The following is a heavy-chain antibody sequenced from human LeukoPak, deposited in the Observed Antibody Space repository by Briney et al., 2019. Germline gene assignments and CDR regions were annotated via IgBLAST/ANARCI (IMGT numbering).Heavy chain of an antibody. CDR3: ARSGYSSYYYGMDV. CDR1: GYTFTGYY. D-gene: IGHD6-19*01. Sequence: PGASVKVSCKASGYTFTGYYMHWVRQAPGQGLEWMGWINPNSGGINYAQKFQGWVTMTRDTSISTAYMELSRLRSDDTAVYYCARSGYSSYYYGMDVWGQGTTVTVSS. J-gene: IGHJ6*02. CDR2: INPNSGGI. V-gene: IGHV1-2*04.